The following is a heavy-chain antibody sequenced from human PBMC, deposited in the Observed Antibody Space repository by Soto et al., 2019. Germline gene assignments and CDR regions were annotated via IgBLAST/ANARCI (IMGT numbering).Heavy chain of an antibody. CDR2: ISGSGGST. Sequence: PGGSLRLSCAASGFTFSSYAMSWVRQAPGKGLGWVSAISGSGGSTYYADSVKGRFTISRHNSNNTLFLHMNSLRAEDTAVYYCARSLGYCSGGSCYSNPYYYYYMDVWGKGTTVTVSS. CDR1: GFTFSSYA. V-gene: IGHV3-23*01. CDR3: ARSLGYCSGGSCYSNPYYYYYMDV. J-gene: IGHJ6*03. D-gene: IGHD2-15*01.